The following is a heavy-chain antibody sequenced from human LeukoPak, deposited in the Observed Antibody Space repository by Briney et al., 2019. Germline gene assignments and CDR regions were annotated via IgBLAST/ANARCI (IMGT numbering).Heavy chain of an antibody. CDR2: IYTGDVT. D-gene: IGHD3-22*01. V-gene: IGHV3-53*01. CDR3: ARERDYDTYIDY. CDR1: GFRVSRNH. Sequence: PGGSLRLSCAVSGFRVSRNHITWDRQAPGKGLEWISLIYTGDVTYYADSVKGRFTISTDNSKNILFLQMDSLTAEDTALYYCARERDYDTYIDYWGQGTLVTVSS. J-gene: IGHJ4*02.